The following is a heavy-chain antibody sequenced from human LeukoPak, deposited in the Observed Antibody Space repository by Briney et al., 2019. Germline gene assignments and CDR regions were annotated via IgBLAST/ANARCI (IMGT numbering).Heavy chain of an antibody. J-gene: IGHJ3*02. CDR1: GGSISSYY. Sequence: PSETLSLTCTVSGGSISSYYWSWIRQPPGKGLEWIGYIYYSGCTNYNPSLKSRVTISVDTSKNQFSLKLSSVTAADTAVYYCARGVIPNYDILTGYYKRRENAFDIWGQGTMVTVSS. CDR2: IYYSGCT. V-gene: IGHV4-59*01. CDR3: ARGVIPNYDILTGYYKRRENAFDI. D-gene: IGHD3-9*01.